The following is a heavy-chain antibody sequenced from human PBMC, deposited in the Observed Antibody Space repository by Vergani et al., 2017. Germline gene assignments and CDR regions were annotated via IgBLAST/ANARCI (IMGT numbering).Heavy chain of an antibody. CDR3: SRSSGFYACYFDF. J-gene: IGHJ4*02. CDR1: GGNFSSNS. D-gene: IGHD3-22*01. CDR2: SIPIFGTT. Sequence: QGQLAQSGAEVKKPGSSVKVSCKASGGNFSSNSISGVRQAPGQGLEWMGRSIPIFGTTSYGQKFQGRVTSLADESTSTAYVELSSLRSEDTAVYYCSRSSGFYACYFDFWGQGTLVTVSS. V-gene: IGHV1-69*13.